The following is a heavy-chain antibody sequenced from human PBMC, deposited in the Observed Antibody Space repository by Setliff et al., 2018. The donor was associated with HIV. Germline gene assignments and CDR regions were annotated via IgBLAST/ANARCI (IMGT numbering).Heavy chain of an antibody. V-gene: IGHV4-4*02. J-gene: IGHJ4*02. CDR3: ARGSDLAARVYFDY. Sequence: SETLSLTCAVSGGSISRSNGWSWVRQPPGKGLEWIGEIYHSGSTKYNPSLKSRVTISVDKSKNHFSLNLNSVTAADTAVYYCARGSDLAARVYFDYWGQGTLVTVSS. CDR2: IYHSGST. CDR1: GGSISRSNG. D-gene: IGHD6-6*01.